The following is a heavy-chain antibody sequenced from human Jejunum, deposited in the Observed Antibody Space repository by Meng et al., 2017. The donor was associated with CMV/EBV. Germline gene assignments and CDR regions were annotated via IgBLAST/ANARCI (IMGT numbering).Heavy chain of an antibody. Sequence: SGVTFSGHAVHWVRQAPGKGLEWVAVTSYDGNSQYYTDSVRGRFTISRDNSDNMLYLQMNSLRADDTAVYYCARDGGGFNSSPFDYWGQGTLVTVSS. CDR1: GVTFSGHA. CDR3: ARDGGGFNSSPFDY. V-gene: IGHV3-30*04. J-gene: IGHJ4*02. CDR2: TSYDGNSQ. D-gene: IGHD3-16*01.